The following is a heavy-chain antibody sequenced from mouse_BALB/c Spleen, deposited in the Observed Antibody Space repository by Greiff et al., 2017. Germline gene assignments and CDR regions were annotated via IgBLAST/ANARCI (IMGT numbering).Heavy chain of an antibody. J-gene: IGHJ4*01. V-gene: IGHV1-69*02. CDR1: GYTFTSYW. D-gene: IGHD2-14*01. Sequence: QVQLQQPGAELVKPGASVKLSCKASGYTFTSYWMHWVKQRPGQGLEWIGEIDPSDSYTNYNQKFKGKATLTVDKSSSTAYMQLSSLTSEDSAVYYCARGEVRLAMDYWGQGTSVTVSS. CDR2: IDPSDSYT. CDR3: ARGEVRLAMDY.